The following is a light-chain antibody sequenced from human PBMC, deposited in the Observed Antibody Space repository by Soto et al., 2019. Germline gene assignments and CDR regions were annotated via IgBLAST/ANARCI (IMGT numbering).Light chain of an antibody. CDR3: QQYYSAPRT. CDR2: GAS. J-gene: IGKJ1*01. V-gene: IGKV3D-15*01. CDR1: QSVSSD. Sequence: EIVLTQSPGTLSLSPWEIATLSCRASQSVSSDLAWYHQKPGQAPRLLIYGASNRATGIPDRFSGSGSATDFTHTISSLQAEDVAVYYCQQYYSAPRTFGQGTKVDIK.